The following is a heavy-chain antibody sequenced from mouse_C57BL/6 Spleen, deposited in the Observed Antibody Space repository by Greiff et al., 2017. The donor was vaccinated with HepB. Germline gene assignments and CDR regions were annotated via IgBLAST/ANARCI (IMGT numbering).Heavy chain of an antibody. V-gene: IGHV14-4*01. CDR1: GFNIKDDY. D-gene: IGHD2-5*01. CDR2: IDPENGDT. CDR3: TTYSNYERFAY. J-gene: IGHJ3*01. Sequence: EVQLQQSGAELVRPGASVKLSCTASGFNIKDDYMHWVKQRPEQGLEWIGWIDPENGDTEYGSKFQGKATITADTSSNTAYLQLSSLTSEDTAVYYCTTYSNYERFAYWGQGTLVTVSA.